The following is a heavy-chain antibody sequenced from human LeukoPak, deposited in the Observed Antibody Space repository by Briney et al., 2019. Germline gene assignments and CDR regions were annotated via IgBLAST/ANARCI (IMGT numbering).Heavy chain of an antibody. J-gene: IGHJ6*02. V-gene: IGHV1-69*04. D-gene: IGHD5-18*01. Sequence: SVKVSCKTSGGTFSSSAITWVRQAPGQGLEWMGRIIPVLNITTYAQKFQGSVTITADTSTSTVYIELSSLRSEETAVYYCARDQGLTAPPPYGLDVWGQGTTVIVSS. CDR1: GGTFSSSA. CDR2: IIPVLNIT. CDR3: ARDQGLTAPPPYGLDV.